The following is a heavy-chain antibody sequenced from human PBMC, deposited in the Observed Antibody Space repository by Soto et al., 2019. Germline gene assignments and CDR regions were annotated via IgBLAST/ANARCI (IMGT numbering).Heavy chain of an antibody. D-gene: IGHD2-15*01. V-gene: IGHV3-15*01. CDR2: IRSKADGGTT. CDR1: GFTFTNAW. Sequence: EVQLVESGGGLVKPGGSLRLSCAASGFTFTNAWMSWVRQSPGKGLEWVGRIRSKADGGTTEYAAPVEGRVSISRDDSKHTLYLQMNSPKGEDTAVYLCAADDSVAAAKVDYWGQGTGLIVSS. J-gene: IGHJ4*02. CDR3: AADDSVAAAKVDY.